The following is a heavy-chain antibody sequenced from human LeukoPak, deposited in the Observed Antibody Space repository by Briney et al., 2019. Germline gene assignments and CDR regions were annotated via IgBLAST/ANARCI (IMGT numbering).Heavy chain of an antibody. D-gene: IGHD3-10*01. J-gene: IGHJ3*02. Sequence: PGGSLRLSCAASGFTFSSYGMSWVRQAPGKGLEWVSAISGSGGSTYYADSVKGRFTISRDNSKNTLYLQMNSLRAEDTAVYYCAKSSRSGSGSPHDAFDIWGQGTMVAVSS. CDR1: GFTFSSYG. CDR2: ISGSGGST. CDR3: AKSSRSGSGSPHDAFDI. V-gene: IGHV3-23*01.